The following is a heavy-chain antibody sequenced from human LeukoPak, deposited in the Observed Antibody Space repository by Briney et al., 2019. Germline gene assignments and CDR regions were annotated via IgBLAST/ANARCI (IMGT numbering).Heavy chain of an antibody. J-gene: IGHJ4*02. Sequence: PGGSLRPSCAASGFDFSGAYMTWVRQAPGKGLEWVGHIKNEIDGGTPDHAAPVNGRFVISRDDSKNTLYLQMNSLKTEDTGVYYCATVRRAVTGDFDYWGQGTLVTVSS. D-gene: IGHD6-19*01. CDR3: ATVRRAVTGDFDY. CDR1: GFDFSGAY. V-gene: IGHV3-15*01. CDR2: IKNEIDGGTP.